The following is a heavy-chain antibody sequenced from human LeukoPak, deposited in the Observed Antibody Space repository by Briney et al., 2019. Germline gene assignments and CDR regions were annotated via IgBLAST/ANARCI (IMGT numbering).Heavy chain of an antibody. Sequence: PSETLSLTCGVSGASVSSIGYSWSWIRQPPGRGLEWIGYIYQSGGASYNPSLQSRVTISIDKSKNQFSLNLNSVTAADTAVYYCARVEGVAAATRFDYWGQGTLVTVSS. CDR3: ARVEGVAAATRFDY. J-gene: IGHJ4*02. D-gene: IGHD2-15*01. CDR2: IYQSGGA. V-gene: IGHV4-30-2*01. CDR1: GASVSSIGYS.